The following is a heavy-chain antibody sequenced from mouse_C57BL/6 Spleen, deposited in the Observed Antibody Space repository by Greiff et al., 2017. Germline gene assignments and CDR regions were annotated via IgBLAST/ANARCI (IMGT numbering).Heavy chain of an antibody. CDR1: GFTFSDSG. CDR2: ISNLASSI. D-gene: IGHD2-12*01. J-gene: IGHJ4*01. CDR3: ARHHERRNAMDD. V-gene: IGHV5-15*04. Sequence: EVTLVESGGGLVQPGGSLKLSCAASGFTFSDSGMAWVRQAPRKGPGWVAFISNLASSIYYADTVPGRFTISRENAKNTLYLEMISLRSEDTAMYYCARHHERRNAMDDWGQGTSVTVSS.